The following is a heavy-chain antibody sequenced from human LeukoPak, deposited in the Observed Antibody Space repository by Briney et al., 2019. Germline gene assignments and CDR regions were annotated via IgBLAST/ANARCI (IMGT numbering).Heavy chain of an antibody. Sequence: ASVKVSCKASGYTFTSYAMTWVRQAPGQGLEWMGWISAYNGNTNYAQKLQGRVTMTTDTSTSTAYMELRSLRSDDTAVYYCARDLLVRGVIIGRNWFDPWGQGTLVTVSS. D-gene: IGHD3-10*01. V-gene: IGHV1-18*01. CDR3: ARDLLVRGVIIGRNWFDP. CDR2: ISAYNGNT. J-gene: IGHJ5*02. CDR1: GYTFTSYA.